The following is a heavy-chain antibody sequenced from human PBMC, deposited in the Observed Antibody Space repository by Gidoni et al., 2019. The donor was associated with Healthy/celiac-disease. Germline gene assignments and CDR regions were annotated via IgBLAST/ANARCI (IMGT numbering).Heavy chain of an antibody. D-gene: IGHD6-19*01. CDR1: GFTFSSYA. V-gene: IGHV3-23*01. CDR3: AKVLEDSSGWTKKYYFDY. CDR2: ISGSGGST. J-gene: IGHJ4*02. Sequence: EVQLLESGGGLVQPGGSLSLSCAASGFTFSSYAMSWLRQAPGTGLEWVSAISGSGGSTYYADSVKGRFTISRDNSKNTLYLQMNSLRAEDTAVYYCAKVLEDSSGWTKKYYFDYWGQGTLVTVSS.